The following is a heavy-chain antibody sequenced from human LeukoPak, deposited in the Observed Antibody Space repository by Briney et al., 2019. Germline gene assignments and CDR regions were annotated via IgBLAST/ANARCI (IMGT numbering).Heavy chain of an antibody. D-gene: IGHD6-13*01. CDR3: AGAHSSSWSVF. J-gene: IGHJ5*01. CDR1: GFTVSGNY. V-gene: IGHV3-53*01. Sequence: GGSLRLSCAASGFTVSGNYMSWVRQAPGKGLEWVSVIYSGGNTYYADSVKGRFTISRDKSKNTLLLQMSSLRAEDTAVYYCAGAHSSSWSVFWGQGTLVTVSS. CDR2: IYSGGNT.